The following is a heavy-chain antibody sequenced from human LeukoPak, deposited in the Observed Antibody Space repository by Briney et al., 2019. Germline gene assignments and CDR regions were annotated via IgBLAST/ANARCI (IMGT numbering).Heavy chain of an antibody. CDR1: GGSFSGYY. CDR3: ARGGGDGYNYAFDY. J-gene: IGHJ4*02. V-gene: IGHV4-34*01. CDR2: INHSGST. D-gene: IGHD5-24*01. Sequence: PSETLSLTCAVYGGSFSGYYWSWIRQPPGKGLEWIGEINHSGSTNYNPSLKSRVTISVDTSKNQFSLKLSSVTAADTAVYYCARGGGDGYNYAFDYWGQGTLVTVSS.